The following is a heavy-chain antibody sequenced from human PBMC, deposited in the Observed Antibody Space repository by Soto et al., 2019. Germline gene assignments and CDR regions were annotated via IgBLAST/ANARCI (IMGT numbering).Heavy chain of an antibody. CDR3: ARDSDYYSSGSFDY. CDR1: GDSISSSGYY. V-gene: IGHV4-31*03. Sequence: SETLPLTCSVSGDSISSSGYYWSWIRQRPGKGLEWIGNIYYSGSSYNNPSLKSRVTISVNTSKNQFSLNLRSVTAADTAVYYCARDSDYYSSGSFDYWGQGTLVTVSS. J-gene: IGHJ4*02. D-gene: IGHD3-10*01. CDR2: IYYSGSS.